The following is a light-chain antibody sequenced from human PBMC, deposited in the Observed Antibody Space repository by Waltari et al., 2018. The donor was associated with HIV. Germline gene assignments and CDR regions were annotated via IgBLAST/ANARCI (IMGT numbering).Light chain of an antibody. J-gene: IGLJ1*01. CDR2: DVT. CDR1: RNDVGDYHH. V-gene: IGLV2-14*03. Sequence: QSALTQPASVSGSPGQSITISCIGSRNDVGDYHHVAWYQQHPDKAPKLLIYDVTNRPPGVSKRFSCSKSGNTASRAISGLQAEDEADYFCTAYKYSTRSYVFGTGTKVTVL. CDR3: TAYKYSTRSYV.